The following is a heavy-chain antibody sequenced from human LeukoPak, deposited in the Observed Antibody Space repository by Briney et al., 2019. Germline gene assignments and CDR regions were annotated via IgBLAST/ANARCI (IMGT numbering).Heavy chain of an antibody. D-gene: IGHD2-2*02. Sequence: GGSLRLSCAASGFTFSDYSMSWIRQAPGKGLEWVSYITNTGTTIYYADSVKGRFTISRDITKNSLYLQMNILRAEDTAVYYCARGGLYYFEYWGQGTLVTVSS. CDR2: ITNTGTTI. CDR1: GFTFSDYS. J-gene: IGHJ4*02. V-gene: IGHV3-11*01. CDR3: ARGGLYYFEY.